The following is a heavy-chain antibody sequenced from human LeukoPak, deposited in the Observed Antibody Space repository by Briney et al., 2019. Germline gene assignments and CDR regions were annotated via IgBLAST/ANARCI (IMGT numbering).Heavy chain of an antibody. CDR2: IKQDGSEK. CDR1: GFTFGSYW. V-gene: IGHV3-7*01. Sequence: GGSLRLSCAASGFTFGSYWMSWVRQAPGKGLEWVANIKQDGSEKYYVDSVKGRFTISRDNAKNSLYLQMNSLRAEDTAVYYCAYSSGYSYFDYWGRGTLVTVSS. CDR3: AYSSGYSYFDY. D-gene: IGHD3-22*01. J-gene: IGHJ4*02.